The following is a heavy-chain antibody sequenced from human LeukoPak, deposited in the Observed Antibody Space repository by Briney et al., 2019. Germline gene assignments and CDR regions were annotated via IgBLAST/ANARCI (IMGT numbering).Heavy chain of an antibody. CDR2: ISYDGNNK. D-gene: IGHD4-23*01. J-gene: IGHJ4*02. V-gene: IGHV3-30*18. Sequence: GRSLRLSCAVSGFTFSNYGMHWVRQAPGKGLEWVALISYDGNNKYYSDSMKGRFTISRDNSKNTLYLQMNSLRAEDTAVYYCAKDIDYGGANWGQGTLVIVSS. CDR1: GFTFSNYG. CDR3: AKDIDYGGAN.